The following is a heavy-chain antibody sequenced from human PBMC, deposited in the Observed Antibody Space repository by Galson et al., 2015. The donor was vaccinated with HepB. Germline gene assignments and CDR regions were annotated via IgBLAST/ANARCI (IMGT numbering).Heavy chain of an antibody. D-gene: IGHD1-1*01. Sequence: SLRLSCAASGFTFSSYAMHWVRQAPGKGLEYVSAISSNGGSTYYADSVKGRFTISRDNSKNTLYLQMSSLRAEDTAVYYCVKVPLLRDNWNDVDAFDIWGQGTMVTVSS. J-gene: IGHJ3*02. CDR1: GFTFSSYA. CDR2: ISSNGGST. CDR3: VKVPLLRDNWNDVDAFDI. V-gene: IGHV3-64D*06.